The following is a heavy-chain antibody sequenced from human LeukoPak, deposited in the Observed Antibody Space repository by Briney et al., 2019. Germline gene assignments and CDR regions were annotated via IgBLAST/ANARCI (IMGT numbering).Heavy chain of an antibody. V-gene: IGHV3-15*01. CDR3: SAPAHAVRGVP. J-gene: IGHJ5*02. CDR1: GFPFSSAW. D-gene: IGHD3-10*01. CDR2: IKSKTDGGTT. Sequence: GGSLTLSCAASGFPFSSAWMSWLRQATGKGLEWVGRIKSKTDGGTTDYTAPVKGRFTISRDDSKNTLDLQMDSLKTGDTGVYYCSAPAHAVRGVPWGQGTLVTVSS.